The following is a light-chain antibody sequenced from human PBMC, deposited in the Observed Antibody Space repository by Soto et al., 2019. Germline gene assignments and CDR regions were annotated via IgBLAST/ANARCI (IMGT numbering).Light chain of an antibody. V-gene: IGKV3-15*01. CDR1: QSVSSN. CDR2: GAS. CDR3: QQYNNWPPMA. J-gene: IGKJ1*01. Sequence: EIVMTQSPATLSVSPGERATLSCRASQSVSSNLAWYQQKPGQAPRLLIYGASTRATGIPARFSGSGSGTEFTLNISSLQSEEFAVYYCQQYNNWPPMAFGQGTKVEIK.